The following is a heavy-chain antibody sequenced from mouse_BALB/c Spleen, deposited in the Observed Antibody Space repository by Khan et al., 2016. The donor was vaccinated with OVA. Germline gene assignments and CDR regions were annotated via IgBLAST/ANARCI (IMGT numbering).Heavy chain of an antibody. D-gene: IGHD3-1*01. V-gene: IGHV5-4*02. CDR2: ISDGGSYT. J-gene: IGHJ4*01. CDR1: GFTFSDYY. CDR3: ARDRGCIPAMDY. Sequence: EVELVESGGGLVKPVGSLKLSCAASGFTFSDYYMYWVRQTPENRLEWVATISDGGSYTYYPDSVKGRFTISRDNAKNNLYLQMSSLKSEDTAMYYGARDRGCIPAMDYWGQGTSVTVSS.